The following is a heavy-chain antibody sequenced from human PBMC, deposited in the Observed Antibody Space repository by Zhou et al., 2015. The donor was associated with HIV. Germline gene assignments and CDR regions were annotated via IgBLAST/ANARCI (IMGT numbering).Heavy chain of an antibody. D-gene: IGHD3-10*01. CDR2: VIPIFGTA. CDR3: EYYYGSGNHVGLDV. J-gene: IGHJ6*02. CDR1: GGTFSSYS. V-gene: IGHV1-69*06. Sequence: QVQLVQSGAEVRKPGSSVKVSCKASGGTFSSYSINWVRQAPGQGLEWVGGVIPIFGTANYAQKLEGRVTITADKSTRTAYMELNSLTSEDTAVYYCEYYYGSGNHVGLDVWGQGTTVTVSS.